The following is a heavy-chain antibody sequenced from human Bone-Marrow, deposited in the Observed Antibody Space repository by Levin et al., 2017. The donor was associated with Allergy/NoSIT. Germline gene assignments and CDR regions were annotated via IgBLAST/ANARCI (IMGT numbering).Heavy chain of an antibody. J-gene: IGHJ3*01. CDR2: VCPMDSDF. D-gene: IGHD3-10*01. CDR1: GYSFISFC. CDR3: ARQTVRGGGGGFDF. V-gene: IGHV5-51*01. Sequence: MPGGSLRLSCKTSGYSFISFCIGWVRQMPGKGLEWMGIVCPMDSDFRYSPSFEGQVTISIDTSITTAYLQWSSLRASDTATYYCARQTVRGGGGGFDFWGQGTMVTVSS.